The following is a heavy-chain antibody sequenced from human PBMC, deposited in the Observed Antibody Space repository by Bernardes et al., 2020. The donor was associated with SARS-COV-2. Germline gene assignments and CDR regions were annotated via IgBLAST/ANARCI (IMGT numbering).Heavy chain of an antibody. CDR3: TRGGHEPFDG. CDR2: INTDGTVT. CDR1: GSSFRDYW. Sequence: ALRLSRAASGSSFRDYWMYWVCQTAGKGMVWVCRINTDGTVTTYADAVRGRFTISRDNAENTLYLYMKSHRAEDTAVYCCTRGGHEPFDGWGQGTLVAVSS. V-gene: IGHV3-74*03. J-gene: IGHJ4*02. D-gene: IGHD5-12*01.